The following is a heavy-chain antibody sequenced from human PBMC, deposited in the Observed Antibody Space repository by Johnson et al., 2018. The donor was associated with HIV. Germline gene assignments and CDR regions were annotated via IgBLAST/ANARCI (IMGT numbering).Heavy chain of an antibody. D-gene: IGHD4-23*01. CDR3: ARGYGGNYDAFDI. J-gene: IGHJ3*02. CDR2: ISYDGSNK. CDR1: GFTFSRYW. Sequence: QVQLVESGGGLVQPGGSLRVSCAASGFTFSRYWMSWVRQAPGKGLEWVAVISYDGSNKYYADSVKGRFTISRDNSKNTLYLQMNSLRAEDTAVYYCARGYGGNYDAFDIWGQGTMVTVSS. V-gene: IGHV3-30*03.